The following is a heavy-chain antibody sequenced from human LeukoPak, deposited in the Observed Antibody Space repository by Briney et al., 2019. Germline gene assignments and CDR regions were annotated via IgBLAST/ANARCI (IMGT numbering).Heavy chain of an antibody. CDR1: GFTFSSYA. CDR3: AKVKKPYNWFDP. CDR2: ISGSGGST. J-gene: IGHJ5*02. V-gene: IGHV3-23*01. Sequence: GGSLRLSCAASGFTFSSYAMSWVRQAPGKGLEWVSAISGSGGSTYYADSVKGRFIISRDNSKNTLYLQMNSLRAEDTAVYYCAKVKKPYNWFDPWGQGTLVTVSS.